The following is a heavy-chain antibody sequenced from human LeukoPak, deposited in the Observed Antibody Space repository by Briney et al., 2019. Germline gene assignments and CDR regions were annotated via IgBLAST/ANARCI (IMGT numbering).Heavy chain of an antibody. D-gene: IGHD1-26*01. CDR3: ARPGGNYYDTDAFDI. CDR2: IYDSGTT. V-gene: IGHV4-59*08. Sequence: SETLSLTCTVSRGSIRTYYWSWIRQSPGKGLEWIGYIYDSGTTKYNPSLKSRVTISVDTSKNQFSLKLSSVTAADTAVYYCARPGGNYYDTDAFDIWGQGTMVTVSS. CDR1: RGSIRTYY. J-gene: IGHJ3*02.